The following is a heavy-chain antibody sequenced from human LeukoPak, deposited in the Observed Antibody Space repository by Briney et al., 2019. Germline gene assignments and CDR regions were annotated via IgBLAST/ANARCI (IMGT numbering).Heavy chain of an antibody. CDR3: AREVTTANFDC. D-gene: IGHD4-11*01. V-gene: IGHV4-30-4*08. J-gene: IGHJ4*02. CDR1: GGSVSGGDYY. Sequence: SQTLSLTCTVSGGSVSGGDYYWSWIRQPPGKGLEWIGYIHYSGSTYYSPSLKSRVTISIDTSKNQFSLKLSSVTAADTAVYYCAREVTTANFDCWGQGTLVTVSS. CDR2: IHYSGST.